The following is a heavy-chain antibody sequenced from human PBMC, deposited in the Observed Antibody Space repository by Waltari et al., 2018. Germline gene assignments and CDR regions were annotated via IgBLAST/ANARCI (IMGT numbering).Heavy chain of an antibody. CDR3: ARFFPVTGTTGGFDP. CDR2: ILYSWIT. Sequence: QVQLQESGPGLVKPSETLSLTCTVSGGSISSHYWSWIRQPPGKGLEWIGYILYSWITHYNPSLKSPVPILVANAQNQFSLKLSSVTAADTAVYYCARFFPVTGTTGGFDPWGQGTLVTVSS. D-gene: IGHD1-20*01. V-gene: IGHV4-59*11. J-gene: IGHJ5*02. CDR1: GGSISSHY.